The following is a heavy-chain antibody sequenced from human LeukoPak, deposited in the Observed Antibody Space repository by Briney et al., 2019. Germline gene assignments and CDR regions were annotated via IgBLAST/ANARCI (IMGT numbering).Heavy chain of an antibody. V-gene: IGHV3-53*01. CDR3: ASGSWRYRTPYYYMDV. J-gene: IGHJ6*03. Sequence: GGSLRLSCVAYVFTVSSNYMSWVRQAPGKGLEWVSVIYSGGSTYYADSVKGRFTISRDNSKNTLYLQMNSLSAEHTAVYYCASGSWRYRTPYYYMDVWGTGTTVTVSS. CDR2: IYSGGST. D-gene: IGHD3-10*01. CDR1: VFTVSSNY.